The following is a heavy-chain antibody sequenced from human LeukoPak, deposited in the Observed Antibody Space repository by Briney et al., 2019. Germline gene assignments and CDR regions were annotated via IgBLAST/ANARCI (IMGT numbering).Heavy chain of an antibody. Sequence: GGSLRLSCAASGFTFSSYAMSWVRQALGKGLEWVSGISGSGGSTYYADSVKGRFTISRDNSKNTLYLQMNSLRAEDTAVYYCAKDDYGDYGGFDYWGQGTLVTVSS. D-gene: IGHD4-17*01. V-gene: IGHV3-23*01. CDR1: GFTFSSYA. CDR2: ISGSGGST. J-gene: IGHJ4*02. CDR3: AKDDYGDYGGFDY.